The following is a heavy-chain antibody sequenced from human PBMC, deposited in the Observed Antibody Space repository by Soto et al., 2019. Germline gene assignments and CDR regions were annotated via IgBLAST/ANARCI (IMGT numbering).Heavy chain of an antibody. Sequence: QMQLVQSGPEVKKPGTSVKVSCKASGFTFTSSAVQWVRQARGQRLEWIGWIVVGSGNTNYAQKFQERVTITRDMSTSTAYMELSSLRSEDTAVYYCAADQYSSSSPGWFDPWGQGTLVTVSS. J-gene: IGHJ5*02. CDR3: AADQYSSSSPGWFDP. D-gene: IGHD6-6*01. CDR2: IVVGSGNT. CDR1: GFTFTSSA. V-gene: IGHV1-58*01.